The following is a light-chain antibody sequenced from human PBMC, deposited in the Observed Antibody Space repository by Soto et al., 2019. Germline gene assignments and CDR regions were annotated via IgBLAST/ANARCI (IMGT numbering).Light chain of an antibody. CDR2: AAS. CDR1: QSVTSNY. J-gene: IGKJ1*01. V-gene: IGKV3-20*01. CDR3: HQYGSSITWT. Sequence: EVVLTQSPGTVSLSPGERATLACRASQSVTSNYLAWYQQRPGQAPRLLIYAASSRATGIPDRFSGSGSGTDFLLSNSRLEAEDFAVYYCHQYGSSITWTFGQGTKVEIK.